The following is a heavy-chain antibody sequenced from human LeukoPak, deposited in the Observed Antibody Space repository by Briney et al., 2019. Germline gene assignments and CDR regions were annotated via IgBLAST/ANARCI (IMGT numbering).Heavy chain of an antibody. D-gene: IGHD3-22*01. V-gene: IGHV3-53*05. CDR2: IYSGGST. CDR1: GFTVSNNY. J-gene: IGHJ4*02. Sequence: GGSLRLSCAASGFTVSNNYMSWVRQAPGKGLEWVSVIYSGGSTYYADSVKGRFTISRDNSKNTLYLQMNSLRAEDTAMYYCAKDSAYYYDSSGYYYDWGQGTLVTVSS. CDR3: AKDSAYYYDSSGYYYD.